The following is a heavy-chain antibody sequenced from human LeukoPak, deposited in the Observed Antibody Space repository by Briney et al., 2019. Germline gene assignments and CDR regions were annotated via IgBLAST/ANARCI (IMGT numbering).Heavy chain of an antibody. J-gene: IGHJ5*02. Sequence: GGSLRLSCEASGFAFSNHAMTWVRQAPGEGLQWVSTISNTGKTTFYRDSVRGRFTISRDISNNTLYLQMDGLRADDTAVYYCARGGAYDYGVLDAWGQGTLVTVSS. CDR2: ISNTGKTT. V-gene: IGHV3-23*05. CDR3: ARGGAYDYGVLDA. CDR1: GFAFSNHA. D-gene: IGHD4/OR15-4a*01.